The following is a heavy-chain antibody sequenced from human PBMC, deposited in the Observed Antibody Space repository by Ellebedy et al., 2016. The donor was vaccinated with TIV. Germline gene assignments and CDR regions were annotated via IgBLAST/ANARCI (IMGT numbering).Heavy chain of an antibody. CDR1: GGTFNNYA. J-gene: IGHJ4*02. D-gene: IGHD3-10*01. Sequence: AASVKVSCKASGGTFNNYAVNWVRQAPGQGLEWMGGIIPIFRTPNYAQKFQGRVTITADESTSTTYMELSSLRSADTAVYYCARDFYGYGSFGSWGQGTLVIVSS. V-gene: IGHV1-69*13. CDR2: IIPIFRTP. CDR3: ARDFYGYGSFGS.